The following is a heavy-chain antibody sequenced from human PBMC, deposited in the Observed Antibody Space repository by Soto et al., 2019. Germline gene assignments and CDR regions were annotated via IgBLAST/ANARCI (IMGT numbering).Heavy chain of an antibody. J-gene: IGHJ6*02. CDR1: GYSFITYD. Sequence: ASVKVSCKASGYSFITYDINWVRQAAGQGLEWMGWMNPNSGGTNYAQKFQGWVTMTRDTSISTAYMELSRLRSDDTAVYYCAREGISNYYYYYGMDVWGQGTTVTVSS. D-gene: IGHD2-15*01. CDR3: AREGISNYYYYYGMDV. V-gene: IGHV1-2*04. CDR2: MNPNSGGT.